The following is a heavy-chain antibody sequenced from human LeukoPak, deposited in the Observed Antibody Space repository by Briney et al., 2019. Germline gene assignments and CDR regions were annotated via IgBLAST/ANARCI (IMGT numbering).Heavy chain of an antibody. V-gene: IGHV4-59*01. CDR1: GGSTSSYY. J-gene: IGHJ5*02. D-gene: IGHD3-10*01. Sequence: SETLSLTCTVSGGSTSSYYWSWIRQPPGKGLEWIVYIYYSGSTNYNPSLKSRVTISVDTSKNQFSLKLSSVTAADTAIYYCARGGYYGSGNDFRFDPWGQGTLVTVSS. CDR3: ARGGYYGSGNDFRFDP. CDR2: IYYSGST.